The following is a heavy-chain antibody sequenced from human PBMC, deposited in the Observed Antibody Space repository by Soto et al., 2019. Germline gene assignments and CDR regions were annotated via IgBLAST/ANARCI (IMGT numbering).Heavy chain of an antibody. D-gene: IGHD3-22*01. V-gene: IGHV1-2*02. CDR2: INPNSGGT. J-gene: IGHJ4*02. CDR1: GYTFTDHY. Sequence: ASVKVSCKTSGYTFTDHYMHWVRQAPGQGLEWMGWINPNSGGTNYAQNFQGRVTMTRDTSISTAYMELSRLRSDDTAVYYCAGDSTQYYYDTSGYSDYWGLGTLVTVSS. CDR3: AGDSTQYYYDTSGYSDY.